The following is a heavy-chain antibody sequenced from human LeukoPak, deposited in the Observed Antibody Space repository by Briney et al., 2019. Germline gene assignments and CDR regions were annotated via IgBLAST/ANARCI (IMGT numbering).Heavy chain of an antibody. D-gene: IGHD6-13*01. CDR3: ARMIAAAGTEYFDL. J-gene: IGHJ2*01. Sequence: SETLSLTCIVSGGSISNYYWSWIRQPPRKGLEWIGYVHYSGNTNYNPSLMSRVTISVDTSKNQFSLKLNSVTATDTAVYYCARMIAAAGTEYFDLWGRGTLVTVSS. V-gene: IGHV4-59*01. CDR2: VHYSGNT. CDR1: GGSISNYY.